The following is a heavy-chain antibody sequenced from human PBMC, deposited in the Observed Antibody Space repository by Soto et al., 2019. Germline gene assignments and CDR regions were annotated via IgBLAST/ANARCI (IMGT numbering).Heavy chain of an antibody. V-gene: IGHV3-66*01. CDR3: AALIAAAVVDY. D-gene: IGHD6-13*01. J-gene: IGHJ4*02. Sequence: EVQLVESGGGLVQPGGSLRLSCAASGFTVSSNYMSWVRQAPGKGLEWVSVIYSGGSTYYADSVKGRFTISRDNSKTTLYLQMNSLRAEDTAVYYCAALIAAAVVDYWGQGTLVTVSS. CDR1: GFTVSSNY. CDR2: IYSGGST.